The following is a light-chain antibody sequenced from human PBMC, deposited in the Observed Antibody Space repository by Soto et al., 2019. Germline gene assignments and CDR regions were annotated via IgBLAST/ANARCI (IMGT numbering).Light chain of an antibody. V-gene: IGKV3-11*01. Sequence: EIVVTQSPDTLSLSPGERATLSCRASQSVSSYLALYQQNPGQAPRLLIYDASNRATGIPARFSGSGSGTDFTVTISSLEPEDVAVYYCQDRSDWPLITFGQGTLLEIK. CDR1: QSVSSY. J-gene: IGKJ5*01. CDR3: QDRSDWPLIT. CDR2: DAS.